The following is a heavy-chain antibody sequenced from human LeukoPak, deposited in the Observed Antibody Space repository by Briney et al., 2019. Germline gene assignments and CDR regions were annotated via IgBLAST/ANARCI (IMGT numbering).Heavy chain of an antibody. D-gene: IGHD3-22*01. CDR1: GVSLSGYY. V-gene: IGHV4-34*01. CDR3: ARGGYYYDSSGFTTLVDY. Sequence: TSETLSLTCAVYGVSLSGYYWSWIRQPPGKGLEWIGEINHSGSTNYNPSLKSRVTISVDTSKNQFSLKLSSVTAADTAVYYCARGGYYYDSSGFTTLVDYWGQGTLVTVSS. CDR2: INHSGST. J-gene: IGHJ4*02.